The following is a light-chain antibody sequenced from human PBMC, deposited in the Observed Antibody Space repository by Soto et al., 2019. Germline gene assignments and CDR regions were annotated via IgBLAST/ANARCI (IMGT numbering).Light chain of an antibody. CDR1: QTINSK. Sequence: DIPMTQSPSTLSASVGDRVTITCRASQTINSKLAWYQKKPGQAPKLLIFDGYNLESGVPSRFSGSGSGTEFTLIIGSLQPDDFATYYCQQYETYFRYTFGQGTRLDIK. V-gene: IGKV1-5*01. J-gene: IGKJ2*01. CDR2: DGY. CDR3: QQYETYFRYT.